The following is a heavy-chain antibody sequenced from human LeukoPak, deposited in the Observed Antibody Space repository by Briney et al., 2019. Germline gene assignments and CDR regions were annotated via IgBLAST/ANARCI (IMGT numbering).Heavy chain of an antibody. Sequence: PGGSLRLSCAASGFTFSSYTMTWARQAPGKGLEWVSSITSGSSYIYYADSVRGRFTVSRDNANMSVSLQKNSLRAEDTAVYYCARDANVDKGGDFWGQGILVTVSS. CDR3: ARDANVDKGGDF. J-gene: IGHJ4*02. CDR2: ITSGSSYI. V-gene: IGHV3-21*01. CDR1: GFTFSSYT. D-gene: IGHD3-16*01.